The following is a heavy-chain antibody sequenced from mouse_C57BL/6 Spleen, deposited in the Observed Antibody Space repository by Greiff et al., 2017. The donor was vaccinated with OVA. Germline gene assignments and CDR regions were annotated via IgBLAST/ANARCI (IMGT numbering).Heavy chain of an antibody. V-gene: IGHV5-17*01. J-gene: IGHJ4*01. D-gene: IGHD1-1*01. CDR1: GFTFSDYG. CDR3: ARRRGSYYAMDY. Sequence: EVQVVESGGGLVKPGGSLKLSCAASGFTFSDYGMHWVRQAPEKGLEWVAYISSGSSTIYYADTVKGRFTISSDNAKNTLFLQMTSLRSEDTAMYYCARRRGSYYAMDYWGQGTSVTVSS. CDR2: ISSGSSTI.